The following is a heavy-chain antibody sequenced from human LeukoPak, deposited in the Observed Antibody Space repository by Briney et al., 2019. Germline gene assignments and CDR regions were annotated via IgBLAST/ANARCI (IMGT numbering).Heavy chain of an antibody. CDR1: GGSFSGYY. J-gene: IGHJ6*03. Sequence: SETLSLTCAVYGGSFSGYYWSWIRQPPGKGLEWIGEINHSGSTNYNPSLKSRVTISVDTSKNQFSLKLSSVTAADTAVYYCARTAAGFYYYYMDVWGKGTTVTVSS. V-gene: IGHV4-34*01. CDR3: ARTAAGFYYYYMDV. D-gene: IGHD6-25*01. CDR2: INHSGST.